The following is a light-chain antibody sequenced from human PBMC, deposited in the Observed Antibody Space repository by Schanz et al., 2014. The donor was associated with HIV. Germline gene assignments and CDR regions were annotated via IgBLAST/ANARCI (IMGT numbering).Light chain of an antibody. J-gene: IGKJ2*01. V-gene: IGKV3-11*01. Sequence: ETVLTQSPATLSLSPGERATLSCRPSQSVSTYLAWYQQKLGQAPRLLIYDASNRATGIPARFSGGGSGTDFTLTISRLEPEDFAVYYCQQYGSSPYTFGQGTKVEIK. CDR3: QQYGSSPYT. CDR1: QSVSTY. CDR2: DAS.